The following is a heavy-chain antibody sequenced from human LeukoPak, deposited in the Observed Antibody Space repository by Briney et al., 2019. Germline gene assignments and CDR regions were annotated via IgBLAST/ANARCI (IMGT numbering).Heavy chain of an antibody. CDR2: IIPIFGTA. D-gene: IGHD6-25*01. J-gene: IGHJ6*03. Sequence: SVKVSCKASGGTFSSYAISWVRQAPGQGLEWMGGIIPIFGTANYAQKFQGRVTITTDESTSTAYMEPSSLRSEDTAVYYCARNPLRGDADYSKLAAATTPYYYYMDVWGKGTTVTVSS. CDR3: ARNPLRGDADYSKLAAATTPYYYYMDV. CDR1: GGTFSSYA. V-gene: IGHV1-69*05.